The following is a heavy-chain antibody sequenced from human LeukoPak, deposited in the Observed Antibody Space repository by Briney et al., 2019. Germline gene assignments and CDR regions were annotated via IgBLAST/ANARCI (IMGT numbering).Heavy chain of an antibody. CDR2: IYYSGST. D-gene: IGHD3-22*01. V-gene: IGHV4-59*08. Sequence: SETLSLTCTVSGGSISSYYWSWIRQPPGKGLEWIGYIYYSGSTNYNPSLKSRVTISVDTSKNQFSLKLSSVTAADTAVYYCARVIVYYYDSSGYRYFDYWGQGTLVTVSS. CDR1: GGSISSYY. CDR3: ARVIVYYYDSSGYRYFDY. J-gene: IGHJ4*02.